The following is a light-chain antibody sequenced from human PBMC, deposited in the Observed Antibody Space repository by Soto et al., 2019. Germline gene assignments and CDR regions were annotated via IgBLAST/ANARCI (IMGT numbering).Light chain of an antibody. Sequence: QSALTQPASVSGSPGQAITIPCSGTSSDVGGYNYVSWYQQHPGKAPKLIIYGVSNRPSGVSNRFSGSKSGNTAFLIISGLQAEDEADYYCNSYAGTSYVFGSGTKLTVL. V-gene: IGLV2-14*01. J-gene: IGLJ1*01. CDR3: NSYAGTSYV. CDR1: SSDVGGYNY. CDR2: GVS.